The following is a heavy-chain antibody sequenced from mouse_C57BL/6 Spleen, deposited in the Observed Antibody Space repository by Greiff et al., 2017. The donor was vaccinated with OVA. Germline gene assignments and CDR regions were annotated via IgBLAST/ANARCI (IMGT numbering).Heavy chain of an antibody. CDR2: IYPGDGDT. V-gene: IGHV1-80*01. J-gene: IGHJ4*01. CDR3: ARKTAQAPYAMDY. D-gene: IGHD3-2*02. CDR1: GYAFSSYW. Sequence: QVQLQQSGAELVKPGASVKISCKASGYAFSSYWMNWVKQRPGKGLEWIGQIYPGDGDTNYNGKFKGKATLTADKSSSTAYMQLSSLTSEDSAVYFCARKTAQAPYAMDYWGQGTSVTVSS.